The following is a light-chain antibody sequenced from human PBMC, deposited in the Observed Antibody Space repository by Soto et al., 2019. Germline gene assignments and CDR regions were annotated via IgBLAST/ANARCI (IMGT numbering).Light chain of an antibody. V-gene: IGKV3-20*01. CDR1: QSVTNSY. Sequence: IVLTQSPDTLSLSPGEGATLSYRASQSVTNSYLAWYQQKPGQAPRLLIYGASSRATGIPDRFSGSGSETDFTLTISRLEPEDFAVYYCQQYSSSPPITFGQGTRLEIK. CDR3: QQYSSSPPIT. J-gene: IGKJ5*01. CDR2: GAS.